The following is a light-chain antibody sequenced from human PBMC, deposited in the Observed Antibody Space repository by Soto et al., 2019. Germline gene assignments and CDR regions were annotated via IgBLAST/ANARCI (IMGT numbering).Light chain of an antibody. CDR1: SIDVGGYNY. J-gene: IGLJ1*01. CDR3: SPYTSSSTLLYV. V-gene: IGLV2-14*01. CDR2: DVS. Sequence: QSVLTQPASVSGSPGQSITISCTGTSIDVGGYNYVSWYQQHPGKAPKLMIYDVSNRPSGVSNRFSGSKSGNTASLTISGLQAEDEADYYCSPYTSSSTLLYVFGTGTKDIVL.